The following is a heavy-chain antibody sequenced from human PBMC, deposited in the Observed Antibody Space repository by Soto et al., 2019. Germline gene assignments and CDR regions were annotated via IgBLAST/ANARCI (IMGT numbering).Heavy chain of an antibody. J-gene: IGHJ5*02. CDR3: ARAPGGKGWGSRAVARWFDP. V-gene: IGHV3-7*01. Sequence: GGSLRLSCAASGFTFSSYWMSWVRQAPGKGLEWVANIKQDGSEKYYVDSVKGRFTISRDNAKNSLYLQMNSLRAEDTAVYYCARAPGGKGWGSRAVARWFDPWGQGTLVTVSS. CDR1: GFTFSSYW. CDR2: IKQDGSEK. D-gene: IGHD3-16*01.